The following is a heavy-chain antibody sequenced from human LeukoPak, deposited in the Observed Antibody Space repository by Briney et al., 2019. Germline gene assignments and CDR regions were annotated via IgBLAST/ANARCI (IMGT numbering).Heavy chain of an antibody. CDR2: IYYSGST. Sequence: PSETLSLTCTVSGGSISSYYWSWIRQPPGKGLEWIGYIYYSGSTNYNPSLKSRVTISVDTSKNQFSLKLSSVTAADTAVYYCARRVPALGTGRFDPWGQGTLVTVSS. CDR3: ARRVPALGTGRFDP. V-gene: IGHV4-59*01. J-gene: IGHJ5*02. CDR1: GGSISSYY. D-gene: IGHD2-2*01.